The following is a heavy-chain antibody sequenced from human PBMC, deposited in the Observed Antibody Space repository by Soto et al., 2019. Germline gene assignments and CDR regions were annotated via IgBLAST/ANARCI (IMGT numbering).Heavy chain of an antibody. D-gene: IGHD5-18*01. J-gene: IGHJ4*02. CDR2: IWYDGSNK. CDR3: ARDPLWIQSRPYYFDY. Sequence: QVQLVESGGGVVQPGRSLRLSCAASGFTFSSYGMHWVRQAPGKGLEWVAVIWYDGSNKYYADSVKGRFTISRDNSKNTLYLQMNSLRAEDTAVYYCARDPLWIQSRPYYFDYWGQGTLVTVSS. V-gene: IGHV3-33*01. CDR1: GFTFSSYG.